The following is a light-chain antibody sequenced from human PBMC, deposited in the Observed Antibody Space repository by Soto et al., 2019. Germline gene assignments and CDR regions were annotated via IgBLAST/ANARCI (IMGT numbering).Light chain of an antibody. CDR3: QQYNSYWT. J-gene: IGKJ1*01. Sequence: DIQMTQSPSTLSASVGDRVTITCRASQSINSWLAWYQQKPGKAPKVLIYHTSSLQSGVPSRFSGSGSGTEITLTISSLQPDDFATYYCQQYNSYWTFGQGTKVDIK. CDR1: QSINSW. CDR2: HTS. V-gene: IGKV1-5*01.